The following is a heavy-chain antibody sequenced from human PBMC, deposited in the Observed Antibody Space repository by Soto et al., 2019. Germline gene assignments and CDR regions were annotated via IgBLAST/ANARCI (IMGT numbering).Heavy chain of an antibody. V-gene: IGHV4-39*01. CDR1: GGSISSSSYY. J-gene: IGHJ6*03. CDR3: ARLGYDILTGDYYYYMDV. D-gene: IGHD3-9*01. CDR2: IYYSGST. Sequence: SETLSLTCTVSGGSISSSSYYWGWIRQPPGKGLEWIGSIYYSGSTYYNPSLKSRVTISVDTSKNQFSLKLSSVTAADTAVYYCARLGYDILTGDYYYYMDVWGKGTTVTVSS.